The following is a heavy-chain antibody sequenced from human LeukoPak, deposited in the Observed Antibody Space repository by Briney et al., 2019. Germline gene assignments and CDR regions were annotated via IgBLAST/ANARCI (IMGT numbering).Heavy chain of an antibody. CDR1: GGTFSSYA. CDR2: IMPIFGTE. J-gene: IGHJ5*02. V-gene: IGHV1-69*05. Sequence: SVKVSCKASGGTFSSYAISWVRQAPGQGLEWMGGIMPIFGTENYAQKLQGRVKITTDESTRTAYMQLSRLISEDTTVYYCAEGKDIVVVPAAMPTWFAPWGQGTLVTVSS. CDR3: AEGKDIVVVPAAMPTWFAP. D-gene: IGHD2-2*01.